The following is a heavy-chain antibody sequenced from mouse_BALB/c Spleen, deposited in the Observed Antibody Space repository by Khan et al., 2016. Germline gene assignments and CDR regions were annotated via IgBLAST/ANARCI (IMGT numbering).Heavy chain of an antibody. V-gene: IGHV5-6*01. Sequence: EVELVESGGDLVKPGGSLKLSCAASGFTFSNYGMSWVRQTPDKRLEWVATISSVGSYTYYPDSVKGRFTISRDNAKNTLYLQMSSLKSEDTAMFYCARGVYYGSSYKYAMDYWGQGTSVTVSS. J-gene: IGHJ4*01. CDR3: ARGVYYGSSYKYAMDY. D-gene: IGHD1-1*01. CDR1: GFTFSNYG. CDR2: ISSVGSYT.